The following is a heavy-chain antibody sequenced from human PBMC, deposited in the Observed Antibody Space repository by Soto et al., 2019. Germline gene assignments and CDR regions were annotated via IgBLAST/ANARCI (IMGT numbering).Heavy chain of an antibody. CDR2: ISAYNGNT. Sequence: ASVKVSCKASGYTFTSYGISWVRQAPGQGLEWMGWISAYNGNTNYAQKLQGRVTMTTDTSTSTAYMELRSLRSDDTAVYYCARDLKRAAAGSFDYWAQGTLVTVSS. J-gene: IGHJ4*02. V-gene: IGHV1-18*01. CDR1: GYTFTSYG. D-gene: IGHD6-13*01. CDR3: ARDLKRAAAGSFDY.